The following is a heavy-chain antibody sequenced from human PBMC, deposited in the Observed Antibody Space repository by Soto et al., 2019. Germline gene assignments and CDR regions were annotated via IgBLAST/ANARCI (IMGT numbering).Heavy chain of an antibody. V-gene: IGHV4-34*01. CDR2: MSHSGGT. CDR3: ARVERGTASTVVDAFDI. D-gene: IGHD2-21*02. Sequence: QVQLQRSGAGLLKPSETLSLTCAVYGGSVNSGNYYWSWIRQPPGKGLKWIGEMSHSGGTHFNPSLKSRVTISVDTSKNQFSLKMSSVTAADTALYYCARVERGTASTVVDAFDIWGPGTPVTVSS. J-gene: IGHJ3*02. CDR1: GGSVNSGNYY.